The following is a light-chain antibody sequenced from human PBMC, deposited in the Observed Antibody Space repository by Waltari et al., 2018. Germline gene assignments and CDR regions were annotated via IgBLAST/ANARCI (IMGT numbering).Light chain of an antibody. Sequence: AVQMTQSPSSLSASVGDRVTITCRASQDIRNELGWYQQKPGKAPKVLIYAASSLQNGVPSRYSGSGSGTDFTLTISSLQTEDFAAYYCLQDFNYPRTFGQGTKVEVK. J-gene: IGKJ1*01. CDR1: QDIRNE. CDR2: AAS. CDR3: LQDFNYPRT. V-gene: IGKV1-6*01.